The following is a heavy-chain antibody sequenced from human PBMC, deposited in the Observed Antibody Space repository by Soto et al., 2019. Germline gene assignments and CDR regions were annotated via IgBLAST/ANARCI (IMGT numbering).Heavy chain of an antibody. D-gene: IGHD6-19*01. J-gene: IGHJ4*02. CDR2: ISGSGGGT. Sequence: GGSLRLFCAASGFSFSSHIMSWVRQAPGKGLEWVSSISGSGGGTYYADSVKGRFIISRDNSKNTLDLQMNSLRVEDTAVYYCAKGGRQWLVTSDFNYWGQGALVTVSS. V-gene: IGHV3-23*01. CDR1: GFSFSSHI. CDR3: AKGGRQWLVTSDFNY.